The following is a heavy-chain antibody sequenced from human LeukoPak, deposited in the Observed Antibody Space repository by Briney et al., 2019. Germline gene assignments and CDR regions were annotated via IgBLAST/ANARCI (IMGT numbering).Heavy chain of an antibody. J-gene: IGHJ4*02. Sequence: PSETLSLTCTVSGGSISSSSYYWGWIRQPPGKGLEWIGSIYYSGSTYYNPSLKSRVAISVDKSENHIPLKLTSVTAADTAVYYCAREGGPYRPLDYSGQGTLVTVAS. CDR2: IYYSGST. CDR1: GGSISSSSYY. V-gene: IGHV4-39*06. CDR3: AREGGPYRPLDY.